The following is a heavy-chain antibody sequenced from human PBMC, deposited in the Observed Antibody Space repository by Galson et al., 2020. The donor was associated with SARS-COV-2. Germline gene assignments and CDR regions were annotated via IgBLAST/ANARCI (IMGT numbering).Heavy chain of an antibody. Sequence: GGSLRLSCAASGFTFSSYGMHWVRQAPGKGLEWVAVIWYDGSNKYYADSVKGRFTISRDNSKNTLYLQMNSLRAEDTAVYYCARDGSDYYDSSGYFDYWGQGTLVTVSS. V-gene: IGHV3-33*01. D-gene: IGHD3-22*01. J-gene: IGHJ4*02. CDR1: GFTFSSYG. CDR2: IWYDGSNK. CDR3: ARDGSDYYDSSGYFDY.